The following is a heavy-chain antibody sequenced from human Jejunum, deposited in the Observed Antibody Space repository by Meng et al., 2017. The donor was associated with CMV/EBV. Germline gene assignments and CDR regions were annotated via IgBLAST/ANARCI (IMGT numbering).Heavy chain of an antibody. J-gene: IGHJ4*02. CDR1: AVDDYA. Sequence: AVDDYAMHWVRQAPGKGLEWVSGISWNSGNIDYADSVKGRFTISRDNAKNSLYLQMNSLKPEDTALYYCAKPLSPYDFWSGTDYWGQGTLVTVSS. D-gene: IGHD3-3*01. V-gene: IGHV3-9*01. CDR2: ISWNSGNI. CDR3: AKPLSPYDFWSGTDY.